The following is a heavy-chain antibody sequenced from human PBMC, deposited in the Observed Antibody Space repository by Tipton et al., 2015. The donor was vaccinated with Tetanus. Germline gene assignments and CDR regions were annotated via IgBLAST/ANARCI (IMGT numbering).Heavy chain of an antibody. CDR3: AKEALGVLNL. D-gene: IGHD1-14*01. J-gene: IGHJ6*04. Sequence: SGVTVSGNYMSWVRQAPGKGLEWVSVIYTGGSADYTDSVKGRFTISRDNSKNTLSLQLNSLRADDTAIYYCAKEALGVLNLWGKGTTVIVSS. V-gene: IGHV3-53*01. CDR2: IYTGGSA. CDR1: GVTVSGNY.